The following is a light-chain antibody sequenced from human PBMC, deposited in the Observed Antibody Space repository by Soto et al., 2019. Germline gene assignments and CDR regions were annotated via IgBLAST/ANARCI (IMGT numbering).Light chain of an antibody. CDR2: SND. Sequence: QSAVTQPPSVSGTPGQRVTIFCSGRRSSIGSNLVYWYQQLPGTAPKLLIFSNDQRPSGVPDRFSGSRSGTSASLAISGLRSEDEGDYYCAAWDDSLSGVVFGGGTKLTVL. CDR1: RSSIGSNL. CDR3: AAWDDSLSGVV. J-gene: IGLJ2*01. V-gene: IGLV1-47*02.